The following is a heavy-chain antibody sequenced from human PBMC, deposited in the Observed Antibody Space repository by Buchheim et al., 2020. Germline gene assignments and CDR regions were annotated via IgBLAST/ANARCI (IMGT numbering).Heavy chain of an antibody. CDR1: GGSMRNYY. V-gene: IGHV4-59*12. D-gene: IGHD5-24*01. CDR2: IYYSGST. CDR3: ARGGYFRGDGYNWDY. J-gene: IGHJ4*02. Sequence: QVQLQESGPGLVKPSETLSLTCTVSGGSMRNYYWSWIRQPPGKGLEWIGYIYYSGSTNYNPSLKSRVTMSVDTSKNQFSLKLNSVAAADTAVYYCARGGYFRGDGYNWDYWGQGTL.